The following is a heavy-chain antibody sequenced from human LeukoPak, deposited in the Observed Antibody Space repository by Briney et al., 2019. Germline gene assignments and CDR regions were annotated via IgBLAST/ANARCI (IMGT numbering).Heavy chain of an antibody. D-gene: IGHD4-17*01. Sequence: GGSLRLSCVASEFTFSSYYMSWVRQAPGKGLEWVANIKEDGSERYYVDSMKGRFTISRDNAKNSLYLQMNSLRAEDTAVYYCARDLYGDYFFDYWGQGTLVTVAS. CDR1: EFTFSSYY. CDR3: ARDLYGDYFFDY. V-gene: IGHV3-7*01. J-gene: IGHJ4*02. CDR2: IKEDGSER.